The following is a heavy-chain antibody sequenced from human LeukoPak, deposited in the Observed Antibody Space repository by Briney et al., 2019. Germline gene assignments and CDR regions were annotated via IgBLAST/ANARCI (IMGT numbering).Heavy chain of an antibody. D-gene: IGHD6-13*01. CDR3: ARVGALSSSWLLY. J-gene: IGHJ4*02. CDR2: IRYDGSNK. V-gene: IGHV3-30*02. CDR1: GFTFSSYD. Sequence: AGGSLRLSCAASGFTFSSYDMHWVRQAPGKGLEWVAFIRYDGSNKYYADSVKGRFTISRDNAKNSLYLQMNSLRVEDTAVYYCARVGALSSSWLLYWGQGTLVTVSS.